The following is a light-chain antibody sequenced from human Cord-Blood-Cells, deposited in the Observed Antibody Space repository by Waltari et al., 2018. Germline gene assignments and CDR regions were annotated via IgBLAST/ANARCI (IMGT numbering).Light chain of an antibody. CDR3: QQRSNWPPYT. CDR2: DAS. V-gene: IGKV3-11*01. Sequence: EIVLTQSPATLSLSPGERATLSCSASQSVSSYLAWYRQKPGQAPRLLIYDASNRATGIPARFSGSGSGTDFTLTISSLEPEDFAVYYCQQRSNWPPYTFGQGP. J-gene: IGKJ2*01. CDR1: QSVSSY.